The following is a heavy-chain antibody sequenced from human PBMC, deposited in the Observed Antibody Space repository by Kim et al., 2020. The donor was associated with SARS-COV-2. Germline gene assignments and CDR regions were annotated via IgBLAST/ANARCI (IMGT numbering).Heavy chain of an antibody. CDR1: GYTFNNHA. J-gene: IGHJ4*02. Sequence: ASVKVSCKASGYTFNNHAMNWMRQAPGHGLEWMGWINTNTGNPTYAQGFTGRFVFSLDTSVTTAYLQIGSLKAEDTAIYYCARGRGHSWFPVPDYWGQGTLVTVSS. CDR3: ARGRGHSWFPVPDY. CDR2: INTNTGNP. V-gene: IGHV7-4-1*01. D-gene: IGHD5-18*01.